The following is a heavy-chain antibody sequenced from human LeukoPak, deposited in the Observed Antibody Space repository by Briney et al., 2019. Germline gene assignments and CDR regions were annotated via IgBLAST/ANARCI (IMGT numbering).Heavy chain of an antibody. Sequence: GASLRLSCAASGFTFSSYWMHWVRQAPGKGLVWVSRINSDGSSTSYADSVKGRFTISRDNAKNTLYLQMNSLRAEDTAVYYCARDPLDGYSSGWYYFDYWGQGTLVTVSS. V-gene: IGHV3-74*01. CDR1: GFTFSSYW. D-gene: IGHD6-19*01. J-gene: IGHJ4*02. CDR2: INSDGSST. CDR3: ARDPLDGYSSGWYYFDY.